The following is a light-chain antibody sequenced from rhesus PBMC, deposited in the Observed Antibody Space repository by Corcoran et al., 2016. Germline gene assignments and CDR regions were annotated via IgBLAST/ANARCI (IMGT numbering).Light chain of an antibody. Sequence: DIQMTQSPSSLSSSVGDRVTITCRASQGISSWLAWYQQKPGKAPKLLIYKASSLQSGVPSRLSGTGSGNDFTLTIRSLQPEDFATSYCQQYNNAPFTFGPGTKLDIK. CDR3: QQYNNAPFT. J-gene: IGKJ3*01. CDR2: KAS. V-gene: IGKV1-21*01. CDR1: QGISSW.